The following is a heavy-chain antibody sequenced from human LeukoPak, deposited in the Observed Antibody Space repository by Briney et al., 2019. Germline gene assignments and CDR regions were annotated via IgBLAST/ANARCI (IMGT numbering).Heavy chain of an antibody. J-gene: IGHJ4*02. CDR3: AREADSSGWSEFDY. Sequence: GGSLRLSCAASGFTVSSNYMSWVRQAPGKGLEWVSVIYSGGSTYYADSVKGRFTISRDNSKNTLYLQMNSLRAEDTAVYYCAREADSSGWSEFDYWGQGTLVTASS. V-gene: IGHV3-53*01. D-gene: IGHD6-19*01. CDR1: GFTVSSNY. CDR2: IYSGGST.